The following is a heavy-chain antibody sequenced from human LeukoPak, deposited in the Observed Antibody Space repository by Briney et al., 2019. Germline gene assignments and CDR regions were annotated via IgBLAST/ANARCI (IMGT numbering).Heavy chain of an antibody. CDR3: AKDLSSGWYGSDY. CDR2: ISYDGSNK. Sequence: PGRSLRLPCAASGFTFSSYGMHWVRQAPGKGLEWVAVISYDGSNKYYADSVKGRFTISRDNSKNTLYLQMNSLRAEDTAVYYCAKDLSSGWYGSDYWGQGTLVTVSS. J-gene: IGHJ4*02. V-gene: IGHV3-30*18. CDR1: GFTFSSYG. D-gene: IGHD6-19*01.